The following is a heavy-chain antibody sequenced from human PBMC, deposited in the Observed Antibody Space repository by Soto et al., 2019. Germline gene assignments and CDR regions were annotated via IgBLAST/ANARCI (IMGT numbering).Heavy chain of an antibody. CDR3: ARPGGYDLYWDGMDV. Sequence: QVQLVQSGAEVKKPGASVKVSCKASGYTFTTYGMHWVRQAPGQRPEWMGWINAGHGNTKYSEKFQGRVTITRDTSASTAYMELSSLRSEDTAVYYCARPGGYDLYWDGMDVWGQGTTVTVSS. J-gene: IGHJ6*02. D-gene: IGHD5-12*01. CDR1: GYTFTTYG. V-gene: IGHV1-3*01. CDR2: INAGHGNT.